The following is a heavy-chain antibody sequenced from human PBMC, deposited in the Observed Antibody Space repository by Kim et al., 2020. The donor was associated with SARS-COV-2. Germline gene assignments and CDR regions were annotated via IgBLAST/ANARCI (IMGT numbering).Heavy chain of an antibody. Sequence: SSTGYADSVKGRFTISRDNAKNTLYLQMSSLRLEDTAVYYCAGGYGSGTNYWGQGTLVTVST. CDR3: AGGYGSGTNY. CDR2: SST. J-gene: IGHJ4*02. V-gene: IGHV3-74*01. D-gene: IGHD3-10*01.